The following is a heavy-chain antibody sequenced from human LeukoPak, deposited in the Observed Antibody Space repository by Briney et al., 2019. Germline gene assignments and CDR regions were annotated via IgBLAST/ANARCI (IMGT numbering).Heavy chain of an antibody. V-gene: IGHV4-59*02. CDR2: IYNTVDV. D-gene: IGHD3-22*01. CDR3: ARSRNYDSTGYNPTYYFDS. CDR1: GGSVIGSY. J-gene: IGHJ4*02. Sequence: PSETLSLTCTVSGGSVIGSYWTWIRQSPGGNLEYIGYIYNTVDVNYSPSLKSRVTISIDMSRSQFSLRLKSVTAADTAIYYCARSRNYDSTGYNPTYYFDSWGQGALVSSSS.